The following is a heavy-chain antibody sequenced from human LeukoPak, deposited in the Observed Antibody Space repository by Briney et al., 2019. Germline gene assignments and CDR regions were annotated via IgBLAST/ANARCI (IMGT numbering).Heavy chain of an antibody. D-gene: IGHD3-22*01. Sequence: PSETLSLTCTVSGGSISSSSYYWGWIRQPPGKWLEWIGSIYYSGSTYYNPSLKSRVTISVDTSKNQFSLKLSSVTAADTAVYYCARFRLSTMIVVVDAFDIWGQGTMVTVSS. J-gene: IGHJ3*02. CDR2: IYYSGST. CDR1: GGSISSSSYY. V-gene: IGHV4-39*01. CDR3: ARFRLSTMIVVVDAFDI.